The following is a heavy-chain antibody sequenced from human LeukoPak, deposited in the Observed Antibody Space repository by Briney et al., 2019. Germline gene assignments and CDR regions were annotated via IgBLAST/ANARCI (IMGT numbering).Heavy chain of an antibody. V-gene: IGHV4-59*04. CDR3: ARSLVDYSSPSWSAHFDY. D-gene: IGHD4-11*01. Sequence: SETLSLTCTVSGVSISSYYWSWIRQPPGKGLEWVGSIYYTGRTFDNPSLESRVTVSVDTSKNQFTLKMRSLTVADTAVYYCARSLVDYSSPSWSAHFDYWGQGILVTVSS. J-gene: IGHJ4*02. CDR1: GVSISSYY. CDR2: IYYTGRT.